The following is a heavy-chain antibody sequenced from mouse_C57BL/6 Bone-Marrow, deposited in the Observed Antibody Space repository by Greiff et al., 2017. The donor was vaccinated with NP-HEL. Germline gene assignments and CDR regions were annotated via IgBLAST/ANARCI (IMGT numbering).Heavy chain of an antibody. CDR3: AKGEAHFDV. Sequence: DVKLQESGPELVKPGASVKISCKASGYSFTGYYMHWVEQSHGNILDWIGYIYPYNGVSSYNQKFKGKATLTVDKSSSTAYMELRSLTSEDSAVYYCAKGEAHFDVWGTGTTVTVSS. V-gene: IGHV1-31*01. D-gene: IGHD3-2*02. CDR1: GYSFTGYY. CDR2: IYPYNGVS. J-gene: IGHJ1*03.